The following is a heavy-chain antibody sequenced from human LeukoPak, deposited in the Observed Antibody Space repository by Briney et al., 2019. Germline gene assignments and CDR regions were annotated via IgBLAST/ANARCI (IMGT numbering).Heavy chain of an antibody. CDR1: GYTFTSYY. D-gene: IGHD4-17*01. J-gene: IGHJ2*01. CDR3: ARDGATVVNGAWGYFDL. Sequence: ASVTVSCKASGYTFTSYYMHWVRQAPGQGLEWMGIINPSGGSTSYAQKFQGRVTMTRDTSTSTVYMELSSLRSEDTAVYYCARDGATVVNGAWGYFDLWGRGTLVTVSS. CDR2: INPSGGST. V-gene: IGHV1-46*01.